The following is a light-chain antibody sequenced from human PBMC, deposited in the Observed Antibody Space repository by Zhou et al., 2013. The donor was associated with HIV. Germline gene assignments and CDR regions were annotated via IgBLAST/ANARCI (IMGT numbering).Light chain of an antibody. V-gene: IGKV3-20*01. CDR2: GAS. CDR1: HTVTSNY. CDR3: QQYNNWPPIT. J-gene: IGKJ5*01. Sequence: EIVLTQSPGTLSLSPGERATLSCRASHTVTSNYLAWYQHKPGQGPKVLIFGASTRANGIPDRFSGSGSGTEFTLTISRLEPEDFAVYYCQQYNNWPPITFGQGTRLEIK.